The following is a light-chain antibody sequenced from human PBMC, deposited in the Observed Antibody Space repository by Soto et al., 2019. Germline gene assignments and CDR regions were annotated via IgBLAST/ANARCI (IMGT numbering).Light chain of an antibody. V-gene: IGKV4-1*01. CDR1: QSVLYSSNNKNY. J-gene: IGKJ2*01. CDR3: QQYYTTPYT. CDR2: WAP. Sequence: DIVMTQSPDSLAVSLGERATINCKSSQSVLYSSNNKNYLAWYQQVPGQPPRLLIYWAPARESGVPDRFSGSGSGTDFTLTITSLQAEDVAVYYCQQYYTTPYTFGQGTKVDIK.